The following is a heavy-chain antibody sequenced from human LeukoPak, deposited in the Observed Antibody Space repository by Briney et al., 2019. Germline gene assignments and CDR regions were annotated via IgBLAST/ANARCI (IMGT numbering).Heavy chain of an antibody. CDR3: TTKVGATAKG. Sequence: GGSLRLSCAASGFTVSNAWMIWVRQAPGKGLEWVGRIKTKSEGGTTDCAAPVKGRFTISRDDSKNTLYLQMNSLKSEDTGVYYCTTKVGATAKGWGQGTLVTVSS. CDR1: GFTVSNAW. J-gene: IGHJ4*02. V-gene: IGHV3-15*01. CDR2: IKTKSEGGTT. D-gene: IGHD1-26*01.